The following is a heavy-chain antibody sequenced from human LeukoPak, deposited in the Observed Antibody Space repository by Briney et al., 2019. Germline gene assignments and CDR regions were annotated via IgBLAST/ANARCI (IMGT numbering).Heavy chain of an antibody. CDR3: ARDPTNYYDSSGYEFQH. Sequence: RGASVKVSCTASGYTFTSYGISWVRQAPGQGLEWMGWISAYNGNTNYAQKLQGRVTMTTDTSTSTAYMELRSLRSDDTAVYYCARDPTNYYDSSGYEFQHWGQGTLVTVSS. CDR1: GYTFTSYG. D-gene: IGHD3-22*01. J-gene: IGHJ1*01. CDR2: ISAYNGNT. V-gene: IGHV1-18*01.